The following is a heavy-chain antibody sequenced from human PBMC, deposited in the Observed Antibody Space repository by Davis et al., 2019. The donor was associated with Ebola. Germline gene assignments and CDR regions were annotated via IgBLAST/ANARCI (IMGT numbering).Heavy chain of an antibody. CDR3: ARLYVSSSGY. CDR2: ISAGGNTI. D-gene: IGHD6-6*01. CDR1: GMNFASFD. J-gene: IGHJ4*02. Sequence: GESLKISCEASGMNFASFDMNWIRQAPGKGLEWISSISAGGNTIEYANSVKGRFTISRDNAQQTLSLQMNDLRVEDTATYYCARLYVSSSGYWGQGTSVTVSS. V-gene: IGHV3-48*03.